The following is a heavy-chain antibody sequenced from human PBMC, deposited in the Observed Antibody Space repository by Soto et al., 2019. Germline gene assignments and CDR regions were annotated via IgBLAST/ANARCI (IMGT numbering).Heavy chain of an antibody. V-gene: IGHV1-69*01. J-gene: IGHJ5*02. CDR2: IIPLFGTT. Sequence: QVQLVQSGAEVRMPGSSVKVSCKASGGTFSTYPINWVRQAPGQGLEWMGGIIPLFGTTNYAQKFKGRVTITADESTSTAYMELGSLRVEDAAVYYCARGATHGSIWYFLFDPWGQGTLVTVSS. CDR1: GGTFSTYP. CDR3: ARGATHGSIWYFLFDP. D-gene: IGHD6-13*01.